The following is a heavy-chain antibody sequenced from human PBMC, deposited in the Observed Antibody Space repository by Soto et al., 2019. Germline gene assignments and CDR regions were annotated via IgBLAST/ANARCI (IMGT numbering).Heavy chain of an antibody. V-gene: IGHV4-59*01. CDR3: AKTALGWLDP. D-gene: IGHD2-21*02. J-gene: IGHJ5*02. CDR2: IFYSGRSGST. CDR1: GGSINSYY. Sequence: PSETLSLTCSVSGGSINSYYWSRIRQPPGKGLEWIGYIFYSGRSGSTNYNPSLKSRVTISVDTSKNQFSLKVSSVTAADTAVYYCAKTALGWLDPWGQGTLVTVSS.